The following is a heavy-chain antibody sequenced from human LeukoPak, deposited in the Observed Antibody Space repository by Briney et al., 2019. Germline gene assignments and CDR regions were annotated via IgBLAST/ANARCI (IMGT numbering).Heavy chain of an antibody. D-gene: IGHD3-3*01. CDR1: GYTFTGYY. CDR3: ARVRGWSSQFDAFDI. Sequence: ASVKVSRKASGYTFTGYYMHWVRQAPGQGLEWMGRINPNSGGTNYAQKFQGRVTMTRGTSISTAYMELSRLRSDDTAVYYCARVRGWSSQFDAFDIWGQGTMVTVSS. J-gene: IGHJ3*02. V-gene: IGHV1-2*06. CDR2: INPNSGGT.